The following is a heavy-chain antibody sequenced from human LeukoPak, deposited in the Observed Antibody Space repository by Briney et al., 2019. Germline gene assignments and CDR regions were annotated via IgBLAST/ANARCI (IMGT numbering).Heavy chain of an antibody. Sequence: GGSLRLSCAASGFTFSSYGMHWVRQAPGKGPEWVAVISYDGSNKYYADSVKGRFTISRDNSKNTLYLQMNSLRAEDTAVYYCAKTTTYSSSWFDYWGQGTLVTVSS. V-gene: IGHV3-30*18. J-gene: IGHJ4*02. CDR3: AKTTTYSSSWFDY. CDR1: GFTFSSYG. D-gene: IGHD6-13*01. CDR2: ISYDGSNK.